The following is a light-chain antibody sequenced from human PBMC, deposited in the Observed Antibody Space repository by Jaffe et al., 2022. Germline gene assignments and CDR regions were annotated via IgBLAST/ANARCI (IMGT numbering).Light chain of an antibody. J-gene: IGKJ3*01. V-gene: IGKV1-NL1*01. CDR3: QQYYSTRGFT. CDR1: QGISNS. CDR2: AAS. Sequence: DIQMTQSPSSLSASVGDRVTITCRASQGISNSLAWYQQKPGKAPKLLLYAASRLESGVPSRFSGSGSGTDYTLTISSLQPEDFATYYCQQYYSTRGFTFGPGTKVDIK.